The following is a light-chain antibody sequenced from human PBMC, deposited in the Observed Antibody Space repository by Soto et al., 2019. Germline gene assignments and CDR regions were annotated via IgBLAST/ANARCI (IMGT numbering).Light chain of an antibody. CDR2: DAS. CDR3: QQRSSWYS. CDR1: QSVSNY. V-gene: IGKV3-11*01. J-gene: IGKJ2*01. Sequence: EIVLTQSPATLSLSPGKGSTLSCRASQSVSNYIAWYQQKPGQAPRVLIYDASNRAAGVPARFSGSGSGTDFTLTTSSLEPEDFAVYYCQQRSSWYSFGQGTKVDIK.